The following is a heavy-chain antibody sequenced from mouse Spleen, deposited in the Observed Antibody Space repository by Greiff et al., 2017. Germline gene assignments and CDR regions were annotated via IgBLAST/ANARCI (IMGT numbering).Heavy chain of an antibody. CDR1: GYTFTDYY. D-gene: IGHD2-4*01. CDR3: ARGRYDYDASYYFDY. V-gene: IGHV1-26*01. Sequence: EVQLQQSGPELVKPGASVKISCKASGYTFTDYYMNWVKQSHGKSLEWIGDINPNNGGTSYNHMFKGKATLTVDKSSSTAYMELRSLTSEDSAVYYCARGRYDYDASYYFDYWGQGTTLTVSS. CDR2: INPNNGGT. J-gene: IGHJ2*01.